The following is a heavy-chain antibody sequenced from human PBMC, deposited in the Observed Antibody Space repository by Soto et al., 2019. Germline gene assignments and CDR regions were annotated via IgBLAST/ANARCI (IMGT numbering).Heavy chain of an antibody. CDR1: GFIFSIYA. CDR3: VKGEYYYDGSAYYPFDY. CDR2: ISIDWSRT. D-gene: IGHD3-22*01. Sequence: GGSLRLSCSGSGFIFSIYAIHWVRQAPGEGLEYVSFISIDWSRTHYADSVKGRFTISRDNSKNTAYLQMSSLRPEDTAVYYFVKGEYYYDGSAYYPFDYWGQGRMVTVSS. J-gene: IGHJ4*02. V-gene: IGHV3-64D*06.